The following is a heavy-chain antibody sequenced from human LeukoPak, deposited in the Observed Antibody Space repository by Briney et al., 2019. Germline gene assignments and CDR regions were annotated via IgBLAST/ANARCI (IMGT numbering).Heavy chain of an antibody. Sequence: GESLKISCKGSAYSFTSYWIGWVRQMPGKGLEWMGIINPGDSDTRYSPSFQGQVTISADKSISTAYLQLNTLKASDSAMYYCARIRDGYGDYWGQGTLVTVSS. D-gene: IGHD5-24*01. CDR2: INPGDSDT. V-gene: IGHV5-51*01. J-gene: IGHJ4*02. CDR3: ARIRDGYGDY. CDR1: AYSFTSYW.